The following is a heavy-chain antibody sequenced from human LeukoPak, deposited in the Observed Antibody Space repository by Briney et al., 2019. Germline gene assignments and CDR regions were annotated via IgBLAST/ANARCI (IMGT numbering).Heavy chain of an antibody. V-gene: IGHV3-7*05. D-gene: IGHD1-14*01. CDR1: GFTLSSHW. J-gene: IGHJ4*02. Sequence: GGCLRLSCVGSGFTLSSHWMSWVRPAPGKGPEWVAYINQDGSEKNYVDSVKGRFTISRDNAKNSLYLEMSSLRGEDTALYHCATGGHYHGDWGRGTLVTVSS. CDR3: ATGGHYHGD. CDR2: INQDGSEK.